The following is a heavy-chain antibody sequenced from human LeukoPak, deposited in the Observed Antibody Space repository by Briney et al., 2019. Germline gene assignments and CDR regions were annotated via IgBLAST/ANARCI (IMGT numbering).Heavy chain of an antibody. CDR2: ISVYNGNT. D-gene: IGHD1-26*01. Sequence: VASVKVSCRASGYVFTSYGISWARQAPGQGLEWMGWISVYNGNTKYAQKFQGRVTLTTDTSTSTAYMELRSLRSDDTAVYYCARVASYRKSDYWGQGTLVTVSS. CDR1: GYVFTSYG. CDR3: ARVASYRKSDY. J-gene: IGHJ4*02. V-gene: IGHV1-18*01.